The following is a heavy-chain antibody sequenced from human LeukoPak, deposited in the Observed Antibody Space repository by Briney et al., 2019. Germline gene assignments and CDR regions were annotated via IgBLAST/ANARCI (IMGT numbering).Heavy chain of an antibody. D-gene: IGHD6-19*01. Sequence: GGSLRLSCAASGLTFSSHWMHWVRQAPGKGLVWVSRITNDGSSTTYADSVKGRFTISRDNAKNMLYLQVNSLRAEDTAVYYCARVGQWLYVLHWGQGTLVTVSS. J-gene: IGHJ4*02. V-gene: IGHV3-74*01. CDR3: ARVGQWLYVLH. CDR1: GLTFSSHW. CDR2: ITNDGSST.